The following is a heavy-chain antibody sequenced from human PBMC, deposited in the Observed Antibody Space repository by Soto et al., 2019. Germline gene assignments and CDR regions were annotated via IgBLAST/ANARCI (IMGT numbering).Heavy chain of an antibody. V-gene: IGHV1-18*01. CDR2: NNAYNGNT. J-gene: IGHJ6*02. Sequence: QVQLVQSGAEVKNPGASVKVSCKASGYRFTSYGIGWVRQAPGQGLEWMGWNNAYNGNTNYAQNLQGRVTLTTDTSTSTAYMELRSLRSNDTAVYYCAMVDVYVTPSPQDVWGQGTTVTVSS. D-gene: IGHD3-16*01. CDR3: AMVDVYVTPSPQDV. CDR1: GYRFTSYG.